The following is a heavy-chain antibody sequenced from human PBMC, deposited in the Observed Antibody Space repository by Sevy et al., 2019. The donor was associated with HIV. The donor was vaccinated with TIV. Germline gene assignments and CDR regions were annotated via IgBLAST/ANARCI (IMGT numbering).Heavy chain of an antibody. D-gene: IGHD3-22*01. Sequence: GESLKISCVASGFIFSNYDMNWVRQAPGKGLEWVSSISSASSYIYYADSVKGRFTVSRDNAKDSLYLQMHSLRAEDTAKYYCARALDYYDSGGYFYWGLGTLVTVSS. CDR3: ARALDYYDSGGYFY. V-gene: IGHV3-21*01. CDR1: GFIFSNYD. CDR2: ISSASSYI. J-gene: IGHJ4*02.